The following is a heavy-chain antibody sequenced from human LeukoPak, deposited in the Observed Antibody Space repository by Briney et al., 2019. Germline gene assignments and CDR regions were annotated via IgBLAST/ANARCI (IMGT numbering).Heavy chain of an antibody. D-gene: IGHD4-17*01. V-gene: IGHV3-21*04. J-gene: IGHJ3*01. CDR2: ISSSSSYK. Sequence: GGSLRLSCAASGFTFSSYSMNWVRQAPGKGLEWVSSISSSSSYKYYADSVKGRFTISRDNAKNSLYLQMSSLRAEDTAVYYCAKDPNGDYIGAFDFWGQGTMVTVSS. CDR1: GFTFSSYS. CDR3: AKDPNGDYIGAFDF.